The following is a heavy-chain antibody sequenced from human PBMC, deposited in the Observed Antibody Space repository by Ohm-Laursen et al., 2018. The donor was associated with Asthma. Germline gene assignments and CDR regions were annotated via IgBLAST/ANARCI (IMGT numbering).Heavy chain of an antibody. CDR1: GFTVSNNY. J-gene: IGHJ4*02. V-gene: IGHV3-53*01. CDR2: IYSGGST. D-gene: IGHD6-19*01. Sequence: GSLRLSCSASGFTVSNNYMSWVRQASGKGLEWVSVIYSGGSTYYADSVKGRFTISRDNSKNTLYLQMNSLRAEDTAVYYCARGIAVACRFDYWGQGTLVTVSS. CDR3: ARGIAVACRFDY.